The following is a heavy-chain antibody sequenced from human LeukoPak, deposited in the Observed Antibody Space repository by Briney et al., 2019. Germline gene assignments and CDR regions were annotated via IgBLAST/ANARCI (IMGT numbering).Heavy chain of an antibody. J-gene: IGHJ6*03. V-gene: IGHV4-39*07. Sequence: SETLSLTCAVSGGSISSGSYYWGWIRQPPGKGLEWIGSIYYSGSTYYNPSLKSRVTISVDTSKDQFSLKLSSVTAADTAVYYCAREIFGYPYYYYYMDVWGKGTTVTVSS. CDR3: AREIFGYPYYYYYMDV. CDR1: GGSISSGSYY. CDR2: IYYSGST. D-gene: IGHD5-12*01.